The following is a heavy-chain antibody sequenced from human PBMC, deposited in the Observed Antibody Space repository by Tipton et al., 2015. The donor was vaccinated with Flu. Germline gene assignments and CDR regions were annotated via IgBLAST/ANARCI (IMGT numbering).Heavy chain of an antibody. V-gene: IGHV4-38-2*02. J-gene: IGHJ4*02. CDR1: GYSISSGYY. D-gene: IGHD2/OR15-2a*01. CDR2: IYHSGST. Sequence: TLSLPCTVSGYSISSGYYWGWIRQPPGKGLEWIGSIYHSGSTYYNPSLKSRVTISVDTSKNQFSLKLSSVTAADTAVYYCARNIPSSLFDYWGQGTLVTVSS. CDR3: ARNIPSSLFDY.